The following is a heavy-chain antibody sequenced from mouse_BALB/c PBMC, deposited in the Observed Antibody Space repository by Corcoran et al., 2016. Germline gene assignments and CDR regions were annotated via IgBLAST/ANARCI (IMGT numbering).Heavy chain of an antibody. Sequence: EVQLQQSGAELVKPGASVKLSCTASGFNIKDTYMHWVKQRPEQGLEWIGRIDPANGNTKYDPKLQGKATITADTSSITAYLQRSSLPSEDTAVYYCVRGDWYSVAVGSGSTVTVSS. CDR3: VRGDWYSVA. J-gene: IGHJ1*01. CDR2: IDPANGNT. V-gene: IGHV14-3*02. CDR1: GFNIKDTY.